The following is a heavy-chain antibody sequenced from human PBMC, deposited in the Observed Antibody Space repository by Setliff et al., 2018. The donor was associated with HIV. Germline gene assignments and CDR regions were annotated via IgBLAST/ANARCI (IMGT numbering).Heavy chain of an antibody. CDR3: ARTFNSGYLSYAFDI. Sequence: PSETLSLTCSVSGGSISNYYWSWIRQPPGKGLEWIGYIYYSGNTNYSPSLKSRVTISVDTSKNQFPLKLSSVTAADTAVYYCARTFNSGYLSYAFDIWGQGTMVTVSS. CDR2: IYYSGNT. J-gene: IGHJ3*02. D-gene: IGHD3-22*01. CDR1: GGSISNYY. V-gene: IGHV4-59*01.